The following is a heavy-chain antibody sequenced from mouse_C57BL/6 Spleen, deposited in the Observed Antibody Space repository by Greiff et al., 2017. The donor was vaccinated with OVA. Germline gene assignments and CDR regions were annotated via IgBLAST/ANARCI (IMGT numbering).Heavy chain of an antibody. Sequence: VQLQQSGAELVKPGASVKLSCKASGYTFTSYWMQWVKQRPGQGLEWIGEIDPSDSYTNYNQKFKGKATLTVDTSSSTAYMQLSSLTSEDSAVYYCAYDYDGFAYWGQGTLVTVSA. CDR2: IDPSDSYT. CDR3: AYDYDGFAY. V-gene: IGHV1-50*01. CDR1: GYTFTSYW. J-gene: IGHJ3*01. D-gene: IGHD2-4*01.